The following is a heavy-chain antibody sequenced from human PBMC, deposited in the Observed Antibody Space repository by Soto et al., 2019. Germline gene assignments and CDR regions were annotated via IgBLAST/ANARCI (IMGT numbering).Heavy chain of an antibody. J-gene: IGHJ6*02. V-gene: IGHV1-46*01. CDR1: GYTFTSYY. CDR3: ARGSPGIAVAATLGYYYYGMDV. Sequence: ASVKVSCKASGYTFTSYYMHWVRQAPGQGLEWMGIINPSGGSTSYAQKFQGRVTMTRDTSTSTVYMELSSLRSEDTAVYYCARGSPGIAVAATLGYYYYGMDVWGQGTTVTVSS. CDR2: INPSGGST. D-gene: IGHD6-19*01.